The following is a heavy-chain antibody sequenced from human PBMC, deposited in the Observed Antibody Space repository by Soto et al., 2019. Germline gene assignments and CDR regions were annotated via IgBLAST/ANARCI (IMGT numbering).Heavy chain of an antibody. D-gene: IGHD6-6*01. V-gene: IGHV3-21*01. Sequence: GGSLRLSCAASGFTFISYSMNWVRQAPGKGLEWVSSISSSSSYIYYADSVKGRFTISRDNAKNSLYLQMNSLRAEDTAVYYCARGPGSSSLRNWFDPWGQGTLVTVSS. J-gene: IGHJ5*02. CDR2: ISSSSSYI. CDR3: ARGPGSSSLRNWFDP. CDR1: GFTFISYS.